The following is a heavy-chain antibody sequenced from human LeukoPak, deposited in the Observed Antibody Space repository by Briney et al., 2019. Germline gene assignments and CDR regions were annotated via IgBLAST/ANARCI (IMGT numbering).Heavy chain of an antibody. Sequence: PSETLSLTCSVSGHSITTGYFWAWIRQSPGKGLEWMASLSHRGTTYYNPPLKSRVTLSLDTSRNQLSLKLSSVTAADTAVYYCVTDVLLCGGNICNFFDPWGQGTLVTVSS. CDR3: VTDVLLCGGNICNFFDP. CDR1: GHSITTGYF. J-gene: IGHJ5*01. D-gene: IGHD2-15*01. CDR2: LSHRGTT. V-gene: IGHV4-38-2*02.